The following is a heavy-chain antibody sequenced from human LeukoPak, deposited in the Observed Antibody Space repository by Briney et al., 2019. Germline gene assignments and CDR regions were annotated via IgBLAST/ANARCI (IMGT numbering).Heavy chain of an antibody. CDR2: INHSGST. V-gene: IGHV4-34*01. CDR3: ARVTGYMIEDYFDY. CDR1: GGSFSGYY. D-gene: IGHD3-22*01. J-gene: IGHJ4*02. Sequence: SETLSLTCAVYGGSFSGYYWSWIRQPPGKGLEWIGEINHSGSTNYNPSLKSRVTIPVDTSKNQFSLKLSSVTAADTAVYYCARVTGYMIEDYFDYWGQGTLVTVSS.